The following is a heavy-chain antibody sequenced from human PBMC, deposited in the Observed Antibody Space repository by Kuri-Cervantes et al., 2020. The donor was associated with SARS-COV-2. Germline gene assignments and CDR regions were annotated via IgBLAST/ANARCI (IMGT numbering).Heavy chain of an antibody. J-gene: IGHJ4*02. CDR2: ISSSGSTI. V-gene: IGHV3-11*04. Sequence: GGSLRLSCAASGFTFSSYAMGWIRQAPGKGLEWVSYISSSGSTIYYADSVKGRFTISRDNAKNSLYLQMNSLRAEDTAVFYCARDFGYLNSYGYDWGQGTLVTVSS. D-gene: IGHD5-18*01. CDR3: ARDFGYLNSYGYD. CDR1: GFTFSSYA.